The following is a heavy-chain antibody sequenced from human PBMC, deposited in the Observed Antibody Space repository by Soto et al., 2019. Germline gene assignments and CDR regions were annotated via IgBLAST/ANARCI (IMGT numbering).Heavy chain of an antibody. CDR1: GGTFSSYA. CDR2: IIPIFGTA. CDR3: ARAWELRGHAFDI. D-gene: IGHD1-26*01. Sequence: ASVKVSCKASGGTFSSYAISWVRQAPGQGLEWMGGIIPIFGTANYAQNVQGRVTITADESTSTAYMELSSLRSEDTAVYYCARAWELRGHAFDIWGQGTMVTVSS. J-gene: IGHJ3*02. V-gene: IGHV1-69*13.